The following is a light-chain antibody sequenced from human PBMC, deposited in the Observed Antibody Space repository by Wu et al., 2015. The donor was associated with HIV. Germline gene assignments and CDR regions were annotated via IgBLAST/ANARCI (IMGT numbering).Light chain of an antibody. Sequence: EIVLTQSPAILSLSPGERVTLSCRASQNVRSYLAWYQQKPGQSPRLLIYAASNRAPGIPARFSGSGSGSDFTLTISRLEPEDFAVYYCQQYVSSSWTFGQGTKVEIK. V-gene: IGKV3-20*01. CDR2: AAS. CDR1: QNVRSY. J-gene: IGKJ1*01. CDR3: QQYVSSSWT.